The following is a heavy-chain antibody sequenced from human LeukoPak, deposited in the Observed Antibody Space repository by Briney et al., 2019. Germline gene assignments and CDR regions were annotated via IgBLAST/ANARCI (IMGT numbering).Heavy chain of an antibody. CDR1: GGSISSGDYY. D-gene: IGHD5-12*01. CDR3: AGNLVATSSIDY. CDR2: IYYSGST. V-gene: IGHV4-30-4*08. J-gene: IGHJ4*02. Sequence: SQTLSLTCTVSGGSISSGDYYWSWIRQPPGKGLEWIGYIYYSGSTYYNPSLKSRVTISVDTSKSQFSLKLSSVTAADTAVYYCAGNLVATSSIDYWGQGTLVTVSS.